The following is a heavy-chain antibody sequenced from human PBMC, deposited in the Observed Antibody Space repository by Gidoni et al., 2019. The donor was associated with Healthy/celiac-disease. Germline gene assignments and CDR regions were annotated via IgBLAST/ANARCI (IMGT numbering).Heavy chain of an antibody. CDR1: GYSFTSYW. V-gene: IGHV5-51*01. D-gene: IGHD4-17*01. Sequence: EVQLVQSGAEVNKPGESLKISCKGSGYSFTSYWIGWVRQLPGKGLEWMGTIYPGDSNPRSGPSFQGQVPISADKPISTAYLKWSSLRASNTASYYGAGRGSVYGDYDPPGFDPWGQGPLVTVSS. J-gene: IGHJ5*02. CDR2: IYPGDSNP. CDR3: AGRGSVYGDYDPPGFDP.